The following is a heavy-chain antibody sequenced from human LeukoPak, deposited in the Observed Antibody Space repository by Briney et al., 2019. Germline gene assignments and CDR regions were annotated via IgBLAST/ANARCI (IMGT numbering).Heavy chain of an antibody. D-gene: IGHD3-16*01. V-gene: IGHV1-8*01. J-gene: IGHJ4*02. CDR2: MNPNSGNT. CDR3: AKGAGRDYIWGTSGHRGILDD. CDR1: GYTFTSYD. Sequence: ASVKVSCKASGYTFTSYDINWVRQATGQGLEWMGWMNPNSGNTGYAQKFQGRVTMTRNTSISTAYMELSSLRSEDTAVYYCAKGAGRDYIWGTSGHRGILDDWGRGTLVTVSS.